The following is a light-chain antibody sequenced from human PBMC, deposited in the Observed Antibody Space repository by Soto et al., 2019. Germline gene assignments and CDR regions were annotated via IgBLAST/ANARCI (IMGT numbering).Light chain of an antibody. CDR3: QQYNSYSLT. J-gene: IGKJ1*01. CDR2: DAS. V-gene: IGKV1-5*01. Sequence: MTQSPATLSVSPGERVTLSCRASQSISSWLAWYQQKPGKAPKLLIYDASSLESGVPSRFSGSGSGTEFTLTISSLQPDDFATYYCQQYNSYSLTFGQGTKVEIK. CDR1: QSISSW.